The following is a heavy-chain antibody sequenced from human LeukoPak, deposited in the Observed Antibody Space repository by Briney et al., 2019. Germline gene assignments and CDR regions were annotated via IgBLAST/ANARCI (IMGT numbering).Heavy chain of an antibody. J-gene: IGHJ6*02. CDR3: ARRHSSSWYEWNLDSYYYYGMDV. CDR1: GGSISSYY. Sequence: KPSETLSLTCTVSGGSISSYYWSWIRQPPGKGLEWIGYIYYSGSTNYNPSLKSRVTISVDTSKNQFSLKLSSVTAADTAVYYCARRHSSSWYEWNLDSYYYYGMDVWGQGTTVTVSS. CDR2: IYYSGST. D-gene: IGHD6-13*01. V-gene: IGHV4-59*08.